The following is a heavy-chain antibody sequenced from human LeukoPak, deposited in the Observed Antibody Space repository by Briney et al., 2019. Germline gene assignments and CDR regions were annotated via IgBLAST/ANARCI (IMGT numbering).Heavy chain of an antibody. CDR1: GFTFSSYA. V-gene: IGHV3-23*01. Sequence: GGSLRLSCAASGFTFSSYAMSWVRQAPGKGLEWVSAISGSGGSTYYADSVKGRFTISRDNSKNTLYLQMNSLRAEDAAVYYCAKFKRGSYYVYFDYWGQGTLVTVSS. D-gene: IGHD1-26*01. J-gene: IGHJ4*02. CDR2: ISGSGGST. CDR3: AKFKRGSYYVYFDY.